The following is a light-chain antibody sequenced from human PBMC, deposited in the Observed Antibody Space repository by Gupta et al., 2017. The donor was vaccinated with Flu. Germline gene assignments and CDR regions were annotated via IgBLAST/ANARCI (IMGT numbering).Light chain of an antibody. V-gene: IGLV2-14*01. CDR3: SSYTSSSTLGV. CDR1: SSDVGSYNY. Sequence: QSALTQPASVSGSPGQSITIPCTGTSSDVGSYNYVSWYQQHPGKAPKLMIYEVSNRPSGVSNRFSGSKSGNTASLTISGLQAEDEADYYCSSYTSSSTLGVFGGGTKLTVL. CDR2: EVS. J-gene: IGLJ2*01.